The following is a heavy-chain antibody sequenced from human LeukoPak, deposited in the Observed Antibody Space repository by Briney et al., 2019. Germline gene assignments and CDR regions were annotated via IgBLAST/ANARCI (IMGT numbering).Heavy chain of an antibody. CDR2: ISYVGSNK. CDR1: GFTFSSYA. V-gene: IGHV3-30-3*01. Sequence: AGPLRLSCAASGFTFSSYAMHWLRQAPGKGLEWVAVISYVGSNKYYADSVKGRFTISRDNSKSTLYLQMNSLSAEDTAVHYCARDRNDFGSGLYYYYYGMDVWGQGTTVTVSS. D-gene: IGHD3-3*01. CDR3: ARDRNDFGSGLYYYYYGMDV. J-gene: IGHJ6*02.